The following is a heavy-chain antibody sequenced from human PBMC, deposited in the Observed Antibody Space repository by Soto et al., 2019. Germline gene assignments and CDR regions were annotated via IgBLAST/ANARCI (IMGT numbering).Heavy chain of an antibody. V-gene: IGHV4-34*01. J-gene: IGHJ6*02. Sequence: QVQLQQWGAGLLKPSETLSLTCAVHGGSFSDYYWTWIRQSPGQGLEWIGEINDGDRTSYNPSLKGRVTLSLDTSKNHFSLKLSSVTAADSAVYFCARHRDYHYFYYGMDVWGQGTTVTVSS. CDR3: ARHRDYHYFYYGMDV. D-gene: IGHD3-10*01. CDR2: INDGDRT. CDR1: GGSFSDYY.